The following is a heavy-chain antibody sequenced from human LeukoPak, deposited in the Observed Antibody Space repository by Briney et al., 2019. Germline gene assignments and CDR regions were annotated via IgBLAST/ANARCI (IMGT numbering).Heavy chain of an antibody. V-gene: IGHV4-38-2*02. Sequence: SETLSLTCTVSGYSISSGYYWGWIRQPPGKGLEWIGSIYYSGSTYYNPSLKSRVTISVDTSKNQFSLNLISMTAADTAIYYCARASEGIGFFDYWGQEILVTVSS. CDR1: GYSISSGYY. CDR3: ARASEGIGFFDY. D-gene: IGHD2-2*03. J-gene: IGHJ4*02. CDR2: IYYSGST.